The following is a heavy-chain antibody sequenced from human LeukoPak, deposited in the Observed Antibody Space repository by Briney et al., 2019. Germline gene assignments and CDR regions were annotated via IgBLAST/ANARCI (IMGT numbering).Heavy chain of an antibody. Sequence: GGSLRLSCAASGFTFSSYAMHWVRQAPGKGLEWVAVISYDGSNKYYADSVKGRFTISRDNSKNTLYLQMNSLRAEDTAVYYCEKDKNNRGGERWLPRFYYLDNWGQETLATVSP. D-gene: IGHD3-10*01. V-gene: IGHV3-30-3*01. CDR3: EKDKNNRGGERWLPRFYYLDN. CDR2: ISYDGSNK. CDR1: GFTFSSYA. J-gene: IGHJ4*02.